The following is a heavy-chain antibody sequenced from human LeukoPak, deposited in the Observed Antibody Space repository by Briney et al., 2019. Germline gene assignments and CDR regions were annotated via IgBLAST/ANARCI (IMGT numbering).Heavy chain of an antibody. CDR1: GSTFSSYS. Sequence: LGGSLRLSCAASGSTFSSYSMNWVRQAPGKGLEWVSSISSSSDHIAYADSVKGRFTISRDNAKNALYLQVNSLRAEDTAVYYCARGVVPAAFDYWGQGTLVTVSS. J-gene: IGHJ4*02. CDR2: ISSSSDHI. CDR3: ARGVVPAAFDY. V-gene: IGHV3-21*01. D-gene: IGHD2-2*01.